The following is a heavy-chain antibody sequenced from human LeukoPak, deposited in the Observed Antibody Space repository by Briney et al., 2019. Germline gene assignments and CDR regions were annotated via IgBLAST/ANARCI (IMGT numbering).Heavy chain of an antibody. CDR2: IYYSGST. CDR3: ARDVSSSGGFDY. J-gene: IGHJ4*02. D-gene: IGHD6-6*01. CDR1: GGSISSSSYY. V-gene: IGHV4-39*07. Sequence: SETLSLTCTVSGGSISSSSYYWGWIRQPPGKGLEWIGSIYYSGSTYYNPSLKSRVTISVDTSKNQFSLKLSSVTAADTAVYYCARDVSSSGGFDYWGQGTPVTVSS.